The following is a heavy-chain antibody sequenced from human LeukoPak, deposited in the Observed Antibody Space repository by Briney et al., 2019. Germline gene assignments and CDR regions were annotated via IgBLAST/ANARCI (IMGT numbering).Heavy chain of an antibody. CDR1: GYTFSSYY. D-gene: IGHD2-21*02. Sequence: ASVKVSCKAFGYTFSSYYMHWVRQAPGQGLEWMGIINPSGGSTSYAQKFQGRVTMTRDTSTSTVYMELSSLRSEDTAVYYCARTRVTGDTWFDYWGQGTLVTVSS. CDR3: ARTRVTGDTWFDY. J-gene: IGHJ4*02. V-gene: IGHV1-46*01. CDR2: INPSGGST.